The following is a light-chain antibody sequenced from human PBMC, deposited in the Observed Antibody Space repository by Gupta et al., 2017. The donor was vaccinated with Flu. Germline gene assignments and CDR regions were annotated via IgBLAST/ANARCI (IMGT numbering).Light chain of an antibody. CDR1: EHISRW. J-gene: IGKJ3*01. V-gene: IGKV1-5*03. CDR2: QAS. CDR3: QQYSSYSGT. Sequence: DIQMSQSPSTLSASVGDRVTITCRASEHISRWLAWYQQKPGRAPKLLIYQASNIESGVPSRFIGSGSGTEFTLTISSLQPDDLATYYCQQYSSYSGTFGPGTKVDIK.